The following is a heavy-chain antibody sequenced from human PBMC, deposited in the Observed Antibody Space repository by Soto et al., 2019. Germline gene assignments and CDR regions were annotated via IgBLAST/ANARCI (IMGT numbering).Heavy chain of an antibody. CDR2: IIPIFGTA. CDR3: ARGSAMGDPYYYYGMDV. D-gene: IGHD5-18*01. Sequence: SVKVSCKASGGTFSSYAISWVRQAPGQGLEWMGGIIPIFGTANYAQKFQGRVTITADESTSTAYMELSSLRSEDTAVYYCARGSAMGDPYYYYGMDVWGQGTTVTVSS. CDR1: GGTFSSYA. J-gene: IGHJ6*02. V-gene: IGHV1-69*13.